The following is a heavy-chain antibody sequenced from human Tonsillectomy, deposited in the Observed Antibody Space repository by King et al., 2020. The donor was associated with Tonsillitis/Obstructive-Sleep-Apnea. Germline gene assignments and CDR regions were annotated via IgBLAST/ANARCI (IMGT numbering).Heavy chain of an antibody. CDR3: ARGVRRYRWSDDTFDL. D-gene: IGHD2-8*02. V-gene: IGHV3-9*01. Sequence: VQLVESGGGLVQPGRSLRVSCAGSGFTFDDYDMHWVRQSPRKGLEWVSGINWNRGIILYAASVKGRFTISRDNAKNSLYLQMNSLRVEDTALYYCARGVRRYRWSDDTFDLWGERTVVSLSS. CDR2: INWNRGII. CDR1: GFTFDDYD. J-gene: IGHJ3*01.